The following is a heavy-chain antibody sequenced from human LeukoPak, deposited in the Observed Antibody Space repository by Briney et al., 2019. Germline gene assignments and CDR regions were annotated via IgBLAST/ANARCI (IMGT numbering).Heavy chain of an antibody. CDR3: AKTVAGYWYFDL. V-gene: IGHV4-31*03. CDR1: GGSISSSSYY. Sequence: SETLSLTCTVSGGSISSSSYYWGWIRQHPGKGLEWIGYIYYSGSTYYNPSLKSRVTISVDTSKNQFSLKLSSVTAADTAVYYCAKTVAGYWYFDLWGRGTLVTVSS. J-gene: IGHJ2*01. CDR2: IYYSGST. D-gene: IGHD6-19*01.